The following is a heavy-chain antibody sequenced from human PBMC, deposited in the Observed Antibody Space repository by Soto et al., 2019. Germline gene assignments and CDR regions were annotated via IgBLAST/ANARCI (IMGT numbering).Heavy chain of an antibody. CDR1: GLTFSSYA. Sequence: GGSLRLSCVGSGLTFSSYAMGWVRQAPGKGLEWVSDISGNGGSTYYADSAKGRFTISRDNSKNTLFLEMNSLRVEDTAVYYCAKRLFAIVVVGGYDIWGQGTKVTVSS. D-gene: IGHD5-18*01. CDR3: AKRLFAIVVVGGYDI. CDR2: ISGNGGST. J-gene: IGHJ3*02. V-gene: IGHV3-23*01.